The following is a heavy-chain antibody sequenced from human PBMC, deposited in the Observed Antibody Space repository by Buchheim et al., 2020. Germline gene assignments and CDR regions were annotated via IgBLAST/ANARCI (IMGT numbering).Heavy chain of an antibody. D-gene: IGHD2-2*02. V-gene: IGHV3-23*01. CDR2: ISGSGGST. CDR1: GFTFSSYA. Sequence: EVQLLESGGGLVQPGGSLRLSCAASGFTFSSYAMSWVRQAPGKGLEWVSAISGSGGSTYYADSVKGRFTISRDNSKNTLYLQMNSLRAEDTAVYYCAKQYCSSTSCYTNYYYYMDVWGKGIT. J-gene: IGHJ6*03. CDR3: AKQYCSSTSCYTNYYYYMDV.